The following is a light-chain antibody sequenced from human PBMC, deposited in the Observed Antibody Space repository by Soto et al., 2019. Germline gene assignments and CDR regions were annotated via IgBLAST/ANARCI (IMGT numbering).Light chain of an antibody. Sequence: EIQMTQSPSSLSASVRDRVTITCRASQTISTHLNWYQQKPGKAPKLLIYAASTLQSGVPSRFSGSGSGTDFTLTINSLQPEDFATYYSQQSLTIPYTFGQGTKLEIK. CDR1: QTISTH. V-gene: IGKV1-39*01. J-gene: IGKJ2*01. CDR3: QQSLTIPYT. CDR2: AAS.